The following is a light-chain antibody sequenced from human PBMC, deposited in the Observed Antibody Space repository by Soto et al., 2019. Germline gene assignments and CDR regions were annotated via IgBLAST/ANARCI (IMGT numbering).Light chain of an antibody. CDR1: QSVSNW. CDR2: DAS. V-gene: IGKV1-5*01. J-gene: IGKJ4*01. CDR3: QQYDNLPLT. Sequence: DIQMTQSPSTLSASVGDRVTITCRASQSVSNWLAWYQQKRGKAPELLIYDASSLKSGVPSRFSGSGSGTEFTLTISSLQPEDIAIYFCQQYDNLPLTFGGGTKVDI.